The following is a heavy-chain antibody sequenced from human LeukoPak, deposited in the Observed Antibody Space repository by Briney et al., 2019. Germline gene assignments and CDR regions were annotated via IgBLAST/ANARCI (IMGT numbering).Heavy chain of an antibody. J-gene: IGHJ4*02. D-gene: IGHD5-18*01. CDR2: IYYTGST. CDR3: ARQRDTDMAFCDY. V-gene: IGHV4-59*08. CDR1: GGSINSFY. Sequence: SETLSLTCTVSGGSINSFYWSWIRQPPGKGLGWIGHIYYTGSTNYNPSLKSRVTISVDTSKSQFSLKLSSVTAADTAVYYCARQRDTDMAFCDYWGQGTLVTVSS.